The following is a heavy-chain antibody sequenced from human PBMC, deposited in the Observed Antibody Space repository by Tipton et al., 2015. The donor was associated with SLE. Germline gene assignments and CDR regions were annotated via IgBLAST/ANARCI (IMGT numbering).Heavy chain of an antibody. D-gene: IGHD3-10*01. V-gene: IGHV3-23*01. CDR1: GFTFSSNV. J-gene: IGHJ4*02. Sequence: GSLRLSCAGSGFTFSSNVMSWVRQAPGKGLEWVSAISDSGGSTYYADSVKGRFTISRDNSKNTLYLQMTSLTAEDTAVYYCAKGSLGRSGTYYNGHYWGQGTLVTVSS. CDR3: AKGSLGRSGTYYNGHY. CDR2: ISDSGGST.